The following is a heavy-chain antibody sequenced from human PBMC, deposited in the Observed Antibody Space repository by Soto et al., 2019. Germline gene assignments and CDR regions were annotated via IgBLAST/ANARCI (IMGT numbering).Heavy chain of an antibody. CDR2: ISGSGGST. CDR3: AKARSTGYSSGWYFDY. D-gene: IGHD6-19*01. CDR1: GFTFSSYA. V-gene: IGHV3-23*01. J-gene: IGHJ4*02. Sequence: PGGSLRLSCAASGFTFSSYAMSWVRQAPGKGLEWVSAISGSGGSTYYADSVKGRFTISRDNSKNTLYLQMNSLRAEDTAVYYCAKARSTGYSSGWYFDYWGQGTLVTVSS.